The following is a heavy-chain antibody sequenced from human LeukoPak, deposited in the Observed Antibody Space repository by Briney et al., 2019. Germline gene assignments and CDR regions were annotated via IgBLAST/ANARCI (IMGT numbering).Heavy chain of an antibody. D-gene: IGHD2-15*01. J-gene: IGHJ6*03. CDR3: ARHGTAATYYFYYYMDV. V-gene: IGHV4-39*01. Sequence: PSETLSLTCTVSGGSISSSSYDWGWICQAPGKGLEWIRSIYYSGSTYYNPSLKSRVTISVDTSKNQFSLKLSSVTAADTAVYYGARHGTAATYYFYYYMDVWGKGSTVTVSS. CDR1: GGSISSSSYD. CDR2: IYYSGST.